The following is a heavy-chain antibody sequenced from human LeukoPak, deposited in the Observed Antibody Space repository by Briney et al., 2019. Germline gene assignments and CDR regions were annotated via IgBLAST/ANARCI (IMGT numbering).Heavy chain of an antibody. CDR2: ISSSSSTI. V-gene: IGHV3-48*01. CDR1: GFTFSSYS. Sequence: PGGSLRLSCAASGFTFSSYSMNWVRQAPGKGLEWVSSISSSSSTIYYADSVKGRFTISRDNAKNSLYLQMNSLRAEDTAVYYCARERRIAAAGTYYYYGMDVWGQGTTVTVSS. D-gene: IGHD6-13*01. J-gene: IGHJ6*02. CDR3: ARERRIAAAGTYYYYGMDV.